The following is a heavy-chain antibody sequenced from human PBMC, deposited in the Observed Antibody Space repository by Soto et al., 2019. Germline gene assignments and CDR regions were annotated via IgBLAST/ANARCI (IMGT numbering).Heavy chain of an antibody. CDR2: INTNGVNT. J-gene: IGHJ4*02. D-gene: IGHD6-19*01. CDR3: ARGRVEDSSGWATYFDY. Sequence: GGSLRLSCAASGFTFSGYSTFWVRQAPGKGLEYVSAINTNGVNTFYAKSVKGRFTISRDNSKNTMYLQMGSLRAEDMAVYYCARGRVEDSSGWATYFDYWGQGTLVTVSS. CDR1: GFTFSGYS. V-gene: IGHV3-64*01.